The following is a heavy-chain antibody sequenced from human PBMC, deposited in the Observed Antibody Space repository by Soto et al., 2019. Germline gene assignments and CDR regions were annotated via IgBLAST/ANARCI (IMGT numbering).Heavy chain of an antibody. J-gene: IGHJ6*03. CDR2: IVGNGDT. CDR3: VQGLRDMDV. Sequence: GGSLRLSCAASGFTFSAYTMSWVRQAPGKGLKWVSVIVGNGDTNYADSVKGRFTISRDNSKNTLYLQMNSLRGEDTAVYYCVQGLRDMDVWGKGTTVTVSS. V-gene: IGHV3-23*01. CDR1: GFTFSAYT. D-gene: IGHD3-16*01.